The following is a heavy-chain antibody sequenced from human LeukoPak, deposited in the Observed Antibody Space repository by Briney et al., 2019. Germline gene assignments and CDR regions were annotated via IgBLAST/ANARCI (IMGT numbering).Heavy chain of an antibody. CDR1: GASINSDNYY. CDR3: AAVLLWFGELSDDAFDI. D-gene: IGHD3-10*01. Sequence: SGPTLVNPSQTLSLTCTVSGASINSDNYYWGWIRQPPGKGLEWIGSVYHSGSTYYNPSLKSRVTISVDTSKNQFSLKLSSVTAADTAVYYCAAVLLWFGELSDDAFDIWGQGTMVTVSS. CDR2: VYHSGST. V-gene: IGHV4-39*07. J-gene: IGHJ3*02.